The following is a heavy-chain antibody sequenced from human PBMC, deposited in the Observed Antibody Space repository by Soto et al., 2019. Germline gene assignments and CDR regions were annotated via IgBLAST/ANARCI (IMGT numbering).Heavy chain of an antibody. D-gene: IGHD4-4*01. CDR2: VYHSGTT. J-gene: IGHJ4*02. V-gene: IGHV4-59*08. CDR3: ARHDTKHYKIDY. Sequence: LSLTCTVPGDSITSYYWSWIRQSPGKGLEWIGYVYHSGTTKYNPSLKSRVTISVETSKNQFSLKLSSVTAADTAVYYCARHDTKHYKIDYWGQGSLVTVSS. CDR1: GDSITSYY.